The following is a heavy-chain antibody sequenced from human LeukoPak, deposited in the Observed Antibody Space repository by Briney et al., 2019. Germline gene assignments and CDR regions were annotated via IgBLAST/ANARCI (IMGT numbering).Heavy chain of an antibody. D-gene: IGHD5-18*01. J-gene: IGHJ3*02. CDR3: ARDNTAMVPFDAFDI. CDR1: GYTFTSYY. CDR2: INPSGGST. V-gene: IGHV1-46*01. Sequence: ASVKVSCKASGYTFTSYYMHWVRQAPGQGLEWMGIINPSGGSTSYAQKFQGRVTMARDTSTSTVYMELSSLRSEDTAVYYCARDNTAMVPFDAFDIWGQGTMATVSS.